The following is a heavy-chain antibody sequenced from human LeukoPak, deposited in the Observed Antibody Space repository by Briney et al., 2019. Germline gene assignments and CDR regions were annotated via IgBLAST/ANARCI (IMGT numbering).Heavy chain of an antibody. J-gene: IGHJ4*02. D-gene: IGHD6-6*01. CDR3: ANRKNEAPLDDY. V-gene: IGHV3-23*01. CDR1: GFTFSSYA. CDR2: ISGSGGST. Sequence: GGSLRLSCAASGFTFSSYAMSWVRQAPGKGLEWVSAISGSGGSTYYADSVKGRFTISRDNSKNTLYLQMSSLRAEDTAVYYCANRKNEAPLDDYWGQGTLVTVS.